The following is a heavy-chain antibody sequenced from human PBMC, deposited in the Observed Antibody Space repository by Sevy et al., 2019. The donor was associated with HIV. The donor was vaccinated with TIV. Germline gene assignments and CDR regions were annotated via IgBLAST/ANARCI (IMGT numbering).Heavy chain of an antibody. CDR2: ISVSGRST. Sequence: GGSLRLSCAASEFTFSSYAMNWVRQAPGKGLEWVSSISVSGRSTYYADSVEGRFTISRDNSKNTLYLQMNSLRADDTAVYYCAKGFCSGGSCPWDYYYYGMDVWGKGTTVTVSS. CDR3: AKGFCSGGSCPWDYYYYGMDV. D-gene: IGHD2-15*01. V-gene: IGHV3-23*01. J-gene: IGHJ6*04. CDR1: EFTFSSYA.